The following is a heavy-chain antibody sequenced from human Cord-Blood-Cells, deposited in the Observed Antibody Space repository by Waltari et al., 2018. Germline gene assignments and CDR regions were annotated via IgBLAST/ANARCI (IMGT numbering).Heavy chain of an antibody. D-gene: IGHD6-13*01. V-gene: IGHV1-3*01. CDR1: GYTFTSYA. CDR2: INAGNGNT. Sequence: QVQLVQSGAEVKKPGASVKVSCKASGYTFTSYAMHWVRQAPGQRLEWMGWINAGNGNTKYSQKFQGRVTITSDTSASTAYMELSSLRSEDTAVYYCARGYSSSWYWYFDLWGRGTLVTVSS. CDR3: ARGYSSSWYWYFDL. J-gene: IGHJ2*01.